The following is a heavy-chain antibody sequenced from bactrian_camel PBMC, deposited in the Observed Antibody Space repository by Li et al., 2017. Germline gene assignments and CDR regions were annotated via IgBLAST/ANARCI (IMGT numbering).Heavy chain of an antibody. Sequence: HVQLVESGGGSAQSGGSLRLSCKYSGNAGSTNSVGWFRQAPGKEREGLAAIYTGGHSTYYADSVKGRFTISEDNAKSTVDLQMNNLKPDDTATYYCGASAGSWVVPCGLSQSAYGHWGQGTQVTVS. D-gene: IGHD3*01. CDR1: GNAGSTNS. J-gene: IGHJ4*01. V-gene: IGHV3S54*01. CDR2: IYTGGHST. CDR3: GASAGSWVVPCGLSQSAYGH.